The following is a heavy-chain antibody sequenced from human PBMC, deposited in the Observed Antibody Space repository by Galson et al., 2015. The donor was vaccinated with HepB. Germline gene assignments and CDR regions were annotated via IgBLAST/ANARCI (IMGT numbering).Heavy chain of an antibody. Sequence: SLRLSCAASGFTFDDYAMHWVRQAPGKGLEWVSGITWNSGGIGYADSVKGRFTISRDNAKKSLYLQMNSLRAEDTALYYCAKGLAVAQWYYYGMDVWGQGTTVTVSS. D-gene: IGHD6-19*01. J-gene: IGHJ6*02. CDR1: GFTFDDYA. V-gene: IGHV3-9*01. CDR2: ITWNSGGI. CDR3: AKGLAVAQWYYYGMDV.